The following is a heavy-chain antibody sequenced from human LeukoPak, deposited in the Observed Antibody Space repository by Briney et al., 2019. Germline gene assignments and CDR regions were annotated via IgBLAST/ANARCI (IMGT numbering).Heavy chain of an antibody. J-gene: IGHJ4*02. V-gene: IGHV3-21*01. CDR1: GFTFSSYS. CDR3: ARDDYDILTGATGYFDY. Sequence: GGSLRLSCAASGFTFSSYSMNWVRQAPGKGLGWVSSISSSSSDIYYADSVKGRFTISRDNAKNSLYLQMNSLRAEDTAVYYCARDDYDILTGATGYFDYWGQGTLVTVSS. CDR2: ISSSSSDI. D-gene: IGHD3-9*01.